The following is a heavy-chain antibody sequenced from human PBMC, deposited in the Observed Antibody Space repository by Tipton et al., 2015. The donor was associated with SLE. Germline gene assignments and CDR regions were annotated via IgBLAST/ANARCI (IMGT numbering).Heavy chain of an antibody. CDR2: INTISSGT. CDR3: ARNLPSYNSFSFDTYYFDF. J-gene: IGHJ4*02. D-gene: IGHD6-6*01. CDR1: GYTFTGYY. Sequence: QLVQSGAEVKKPGASVKVSCKASGYTFTGYYMHWVRQAPGQGLEWMGWINTISSGTNYAEKFQGRVTMTRDTSITTAYMELSGLTSDDTAVYYCARNLPSYNSFSFDTYYFDFWGQGSLVTVSS. V-gene: IGHV1-2*02.